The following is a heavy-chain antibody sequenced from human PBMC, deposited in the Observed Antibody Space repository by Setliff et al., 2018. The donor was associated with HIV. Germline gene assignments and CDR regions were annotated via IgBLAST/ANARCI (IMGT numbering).Heavy chain of an antibody. J-gene: IGHJ6*02. CDR1: GFTFSSYA. CDR2: IWYDGSNK. CDR3: AKVGVSVWGSYLDYYAMDV. V-gene: IGHV3-33*06. Sequence: LRLSCAASGFTFSSYAMHWVRQAPGKGLEWVAVIWYDGSNKYYADSVKGRFTISRDNSKNTLFLQMNGLRAEDTAVYYCAKVGVSVWGSYLDYYAMDVWGQGTTVTVSS. D-gene: IGHD3-16*01.